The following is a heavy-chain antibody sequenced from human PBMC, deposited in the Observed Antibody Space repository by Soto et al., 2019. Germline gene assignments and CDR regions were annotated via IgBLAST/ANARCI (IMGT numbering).Heavy chain of an antibody. CDR3: ASVRGGYYYAMDV. CDR2: IYHSGST. Sequence: QVQLQESGPGLVKPSGTLSLTCAVSGGSISSSNWWSWVRQPPGKGLEWIGEIYHSGSTNYNPSLKSRVTISVEKSKYQFSLKLSSVTAADTAVYYCASVRGGYYYAMDVWGQGTTVTVSS. J-gene: IGHJ6*02. D-gene: IGHD3-10*02. V-gene: IGHV4-4*02. CDR1: GGSISSSNW.